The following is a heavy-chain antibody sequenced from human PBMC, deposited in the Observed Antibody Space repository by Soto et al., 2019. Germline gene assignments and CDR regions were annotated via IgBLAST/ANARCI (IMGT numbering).Heavy chain of an antibody. J-gene: IGHJ6*02. Sequence: QVQLVQSGAEVKKPGSSVKVSCKASGGTFGSSTITWVRRAPGQGLEWMGGIIPRYDVTTHTHAQKFQGRLTITADESTDTAYMELSSLRSEDTAVYYCARVTGFCTGGRRKQTRQEYYYYYGMDVWGQGTTVTVAS. D-gene: IGHD2-8*02. V-gene: IGHV1-69*01. CDR2: IIPRYDVT. CDR3: ARVTGFCTGGRRKQTRQEYYYYYGMDV. CDR1: GGTFGSST.